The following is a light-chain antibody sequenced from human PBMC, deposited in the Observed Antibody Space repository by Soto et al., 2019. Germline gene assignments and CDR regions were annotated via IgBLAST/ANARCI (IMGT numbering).Light chain of an antibody. J-gene: IGLJ1*01. CDR1: SSDVFGYNY. Sequence: QSALTQPASVSGSPGQSITISCTGTSSDVFGYNYVSWYQQHPGKAPKLIIYDVTNRPSGVSNRFSGSKSGYTASLTISGLQAEDEADYYCTSYTKSSTLYVFGTGTMVTVL. CDR2: DVT. V-gene: IGLV2-14*01. CDR3: TSYTKSSTLYV.